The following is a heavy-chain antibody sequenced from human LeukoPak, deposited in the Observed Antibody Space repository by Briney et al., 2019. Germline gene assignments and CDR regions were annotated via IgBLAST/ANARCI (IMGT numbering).Heavy chain of an antibody. V-gene: IGHV4-61*02. CDR1: GGSISSGSYY. D-gene: IGHD3-22*01. CDR3: ARALYYYDSSSYYFDY. Sequence: RSSETLSLTCTVSGGSISSGSYYWSWIRQPAGKGLEWIGRIYTSGSTNYNPSLKSRVTISVDTSKNQFSLKLSSVTAADTAVYYCARALYYYDSSSYYFDYWGQGTLVTVSS. J-gene: IGHJ4*02. CDR2: IYTSGST.